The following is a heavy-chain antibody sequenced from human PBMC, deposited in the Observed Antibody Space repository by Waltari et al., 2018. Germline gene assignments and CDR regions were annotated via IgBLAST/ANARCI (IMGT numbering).Heavy chain of an antibody. CDR1: GLPFRSYA. Sequence: EVQLLESGGGLVQPGGSLSFSFAAPGLPFRSYALSWFRQAPGKGLEWVLAIRGSGGSTYYADSVKGRFTISRDNSKNTLYLQMNSLRAEDTAVYYCAKDGITMIVVTFDYWGQGTLVTVSS. J-gene: IGHJ4*02. CDR2: IRGSGGST. V-gene: IGHV3-23*01. CDR3: AKDGITMIVVTFDY. D-gene: IGHD3-22*01.